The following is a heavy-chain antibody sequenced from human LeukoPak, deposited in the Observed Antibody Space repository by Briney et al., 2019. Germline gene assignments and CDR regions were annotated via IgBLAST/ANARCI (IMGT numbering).Heavy chain of an antibody. J-gene: IGHJ6*02. CDR1: GFTFTGYY. V-gene: IGHV1-2*02. CDR2: INPNSGGT. D-gene: IGHD3-22*01. Sequence: ASVKVSCKASGFTFTGYYMHWVRQAPGQGLEWMGWINPNSGGTNYAQKFQGRVTMTRDTSIGTAYMELSRLRSDDTAVYYCARDLGYYDRGILYGMDVWGQGTTVTVSS. CDR3: ARDLGYYDRGILYGMDV.